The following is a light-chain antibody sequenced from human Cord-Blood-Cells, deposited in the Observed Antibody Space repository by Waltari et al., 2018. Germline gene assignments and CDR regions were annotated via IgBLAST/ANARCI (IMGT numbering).Light chain of an antibody. CDR2: AAS. Sequence: DIQMTQSPSTLSASVGDRVTITCRASQSISSYLDWYQQKPGKAPKLLIYAASSLKSGVPSRFSGSGSGTEFTLTISSLQPDDFATYYCQQSNSTLYSFGQGTKLEIK. CDR3: QQSNSTLYS. J-gene: IGKJ2*03. CDR1: QSISSY. V-gene: IGKV1-39*01.